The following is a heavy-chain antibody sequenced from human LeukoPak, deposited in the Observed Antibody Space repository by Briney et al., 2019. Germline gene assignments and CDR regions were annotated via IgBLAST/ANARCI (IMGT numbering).Heavy chain of an antibody. CDR2: IYFSGST. CDR1: GGSISTYF. J-gene: IGHJ4*02. Sequence: SETLSLTCTVSGGSISTYFWSWIRQPPGKGLEWIGNIYFSGSTNYNPSLESRVTISVDTSKNQFSLTLSSVPAADTAVYYCARHKSSGSYPLDYWGQGILVTVSS. D-gene: IGHD3-22*01. CDR3: ARHKSSGSYPLDY. V-gene: IGHV4-59*08.